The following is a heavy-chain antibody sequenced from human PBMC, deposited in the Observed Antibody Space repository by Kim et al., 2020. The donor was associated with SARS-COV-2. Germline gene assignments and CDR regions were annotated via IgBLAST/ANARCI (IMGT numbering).Heavy chain of an antibody. CDR3: ARFSTTVTTPYYYYGMDV. J-gene: IGHJ6*02. V-gene: IGHV1-69*13. D-gene: IGHD4-17*01. CDR1: GGTFSSYA. CDR2: IIPIFGTA. Sequence: SVKVSCKASGGTFSSYAISWVRQAPGQGLEWMGGIIPIFGTANYAQKFQGRVTITADESTSTAYMELSSLRSEDTAVYYCARFSTTVTTPYYYYGMDVWGQGTTVTVSS.